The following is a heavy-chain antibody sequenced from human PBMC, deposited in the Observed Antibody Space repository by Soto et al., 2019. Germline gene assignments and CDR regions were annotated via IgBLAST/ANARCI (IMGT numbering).Heavy chain of an antibody. D-gene: IGHD1-1*01. Sequence: GESLKIYCKGSGYRFTSYWIGWVRQMPGKGVEWMGIIYPGDSDTRYSPSFQGQVTISADKSVSTAYLQWSSLKASDTAIYYCARGNRPPTYYFQSWGQGTLVTASS. CDR3: ARGNRPPTYYFQS. V-gene: IGHV5-51*01. J-gene: IGHJ4*02. CDR1: GYRFTSYW. CDR2: IYPGDSDT.